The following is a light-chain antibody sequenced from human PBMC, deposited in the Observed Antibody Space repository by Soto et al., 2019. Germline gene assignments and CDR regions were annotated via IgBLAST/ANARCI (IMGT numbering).Light chain of an antibody. J-gene: IGKJ1*01. CDR1: QSVRSN. V-gene: IGKV3-15*01. Sequence: EIVMTQSPATLSVSPGERATLSCRASQSVRSNLAWYQQKPGQAPRLLIYGASTRATGIPARFSGSGSGTDLTLTISSLQSEDFAVYYCQQNNNWPQTFGQGTKVDIK. CDR2: GAS. CDR3: QQNNNWPQT.